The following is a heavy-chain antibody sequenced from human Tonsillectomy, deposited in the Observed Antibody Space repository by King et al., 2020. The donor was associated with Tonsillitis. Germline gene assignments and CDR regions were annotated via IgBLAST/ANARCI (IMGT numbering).Heavy chain of an antibody. CDR3: ARAHPHLKSGSVSSDDF. Sequence: QLVQSGAEVKKPGASVKVSCKASGYTFSDYYMHWVRQAPGQGLEWMGWLNPHSGGTKYAERFQGRVTMTRDTSTSTAYMELSRLRSDDTAIYYCARAHPHLKSGSVSSDDFWGQGTLVPVPS. D-gene: IGHD3/OR15-3a*01. CDR1: GYTFSDYY. CDR2: LNPHSGGT. J-gene: IGHJ4*02. V-gene: IGHV1-2*02.